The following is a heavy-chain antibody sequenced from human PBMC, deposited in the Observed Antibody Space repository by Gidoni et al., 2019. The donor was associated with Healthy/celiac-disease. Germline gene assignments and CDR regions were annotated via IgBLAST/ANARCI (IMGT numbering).Heavy chain of an antibody. D-gene: IGHD4-4*01. CDR3: ARVSVNAWFDP. V-gene: IGHV4-31*03. Sequence: QVQLQDSGPGLVKPSQTLSLTCTVSGASISSGGYYWSWIRQHPGKDLEWIGYIYYSGSTYYNPSLKSRVTISVDTSKNQFSLKLSSVTAADTAVYYCARVSVNAWFDPWGQGTLVTVSS. CDR2: IYYSGST. J-gene: IGHJ5*02. CDR1: GASISSGGYY.